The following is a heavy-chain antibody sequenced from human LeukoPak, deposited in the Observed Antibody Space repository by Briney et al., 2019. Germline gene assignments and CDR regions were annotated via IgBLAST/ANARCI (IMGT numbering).Heavy chain of an antibody. CDR2: INAGNGNT. V-gene: IGHV1-3*01. D-gene: IGHD3-10*01. CDR1: GYTFTSYA. CDR3: AREAMVRGLAFDI. Sequence: ASVKVSCKASGYTFTSYAMHWVRQAPGQRLEWMGWINAGNGNTKYSQKFQGRVTITRDTSASTAYMDLSSLRSEDTAVYYCAREAMVRGLAFDIWGQGTMVTVSS. J-gene: IGHJ3*02.